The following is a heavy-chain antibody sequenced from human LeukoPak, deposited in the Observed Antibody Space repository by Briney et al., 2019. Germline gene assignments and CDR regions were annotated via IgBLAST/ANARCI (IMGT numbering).Heavy chain of an antibody. CDR2: INTDGAVT. CDR3: ATKQWLAPPPDS. CDR1: GFTFSKYW. J-gene: IGHJ4*02. D-gene: IGHD6-19*01. Sequence: GGSLRLSCAASGFTFSKYWMLWVRQAPGKGLESVSRINTDGAVTTYADSVKGRFTVSRDNADNTMFLQMSSVRDEDTAVYYCATKQWLAPPPDSWGQGTPVTVSS. V-gene: IGHV3-74*01.